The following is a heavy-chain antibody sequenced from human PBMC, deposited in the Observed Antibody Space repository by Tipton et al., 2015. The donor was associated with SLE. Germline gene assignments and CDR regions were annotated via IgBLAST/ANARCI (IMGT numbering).Heavy chain of an antibody. CDR1: GGSISSGSHY. J-gene: IGHJ5*02. D-gene: IGHD2-2*01. Sequence: TLSLTCTVSGGSISSGSHYWSWIRQPAGKRLEWIGRIYSSGGTNYNPSFKSRVTISLDTSKNQFSLNLTSVTAADTAVYYCAREGSTSWYPNWFDPWGQGTLVTVSS. V-gene: IGHV4-61*02. CDR2: IYSSGGT. CDR3: AREGSTSWYPNWFDP.